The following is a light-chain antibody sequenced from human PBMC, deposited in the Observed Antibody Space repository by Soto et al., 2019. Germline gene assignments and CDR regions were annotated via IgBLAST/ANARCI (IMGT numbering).Light chain of an antibody. CDR3: ISYRGSDTSYV. CDR2: EVR. J-gene: IGLJ1*01. Sequence: QSALTQPASVSGSPGQSITISCTGPSSDIGSYNYVACYQQFPGKTPKLIIYEVRNRPSGVSCRFSGSKSGNTASLTISGLQAEDEADYYCISYRGSDTSYVFGTGTKVTVL. CDR1: SSDIGSYNY. V-gene: IGLV2-14*01.